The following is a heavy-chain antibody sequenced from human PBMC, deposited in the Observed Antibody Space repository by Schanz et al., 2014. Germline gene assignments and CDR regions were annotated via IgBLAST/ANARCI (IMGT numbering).Heavy chain of an antibody. CDR3: ARGGRTTYNYYYGMDV. Sequence: QVQLEESGAGLVKPSQTLSLTCAVSGGSISSGGYSWSWIRQPPGKGLEWIGYIYYSGSTYYNPSLKSRVTISVDTSKNQFSLKLSSVTAADTAVYYCARGGRTTYNYYYGMDVWGQGTTVTVSS. J-gene: IGHJ6*02. CDR2: IYYSGST. CDR1: GGSISSGGYS. D-gene: IGHD1-1*01. V-gene: IGHV4-30-4*07.